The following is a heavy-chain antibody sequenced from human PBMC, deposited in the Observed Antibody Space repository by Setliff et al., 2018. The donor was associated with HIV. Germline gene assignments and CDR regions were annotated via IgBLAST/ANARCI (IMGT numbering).Heavy chain of an antibody. CDR3: ARGSGTMVRGNFDY. D-gene: IGHD3-10*01. CDR2: IFYSGST. Sequence: SETLSLTCTVSGGSISSSNYYWGWIRQPPGKGLEWIGSGSIFYSGSTYYSPSLKSRVTMSVDRSNKQFSLKLSSMTAADTDVYYCARGSGTMVRGNFDYLGQGTLVTVSS. J-gene: IGHJ4*02. V-gene: IGHV4-39*07. CDR1: GGSISSSNYY.